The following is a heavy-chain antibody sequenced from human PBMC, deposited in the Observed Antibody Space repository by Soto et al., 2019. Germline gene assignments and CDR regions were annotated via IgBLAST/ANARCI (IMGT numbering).Heavy chain of an antibody. Sequence: GGSLRLSCAASGFTASSNYMSWVRQAPGKGLEWVSVIYSGGSTSYADSVKGRFTISRDNSKNTLYLQMNSLRAEDTAVYYCARYHEISCYYLFYYWGQGTLVTVSS. D-gene: IGHD3-22*01. CDR3: ARYHEISCYYLFYY. CDR2: IYSGGST. J-gene: IGHJ4*02. CDR1: GFTASSNY. V-gene: IGHV3-53*01.